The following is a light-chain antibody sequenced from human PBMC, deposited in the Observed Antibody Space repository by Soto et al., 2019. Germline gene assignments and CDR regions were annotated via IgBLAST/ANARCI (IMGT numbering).Light chain of an antibody. Sequence: EVVLTQSPETLSVSPVERATLSFVASHNINTTLAWYQQRPGQSPWLLFYVASTRAPGVPARFSAGGSGTEFTLTIRSLQSDDSAIYYCQQYDKWPPTPCGQGTRREIK. CDR3: QQYDKWPPTP. CDR2: VAS. CDR1: HNINTT. V-gene: IGKV3-15*01. J-gene: IGKJ5*01.